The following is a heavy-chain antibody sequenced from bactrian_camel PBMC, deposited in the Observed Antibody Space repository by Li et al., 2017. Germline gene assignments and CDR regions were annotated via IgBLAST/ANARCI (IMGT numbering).Heavy chain of an antibody. J-gene: IGHJ4*01. CDR3: ASPGIGHY. CDR1: GFDFSSD. Sequence: VQLVESGGGLVQPGGSLKLSCVTSGFDFSSDMTWVRQAPGKGLDWVSRFGSGSSYYADSVKGRFTVSRDNAKNTAYLQMNSLKSEDTALYYCASPGIGHYWGQGTQVTVS. CDR2: FGSGSS. V-gene: IGHV3S40*01.